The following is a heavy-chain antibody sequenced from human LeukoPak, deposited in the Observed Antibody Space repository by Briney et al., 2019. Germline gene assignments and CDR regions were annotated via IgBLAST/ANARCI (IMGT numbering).Heavy chain of an antibody. V-gene: IGHV4-34*01. CDR1: GGSFSDYY. CDR2: INHSGST. J-gene: IGHJ5*02. CDR3: ARGRYCSGGSCLGGKWFDP. Sequence: PSETLSLTCAVYGGSFSDYYWSWIRQPPGKGLEWIGEINHSGSTNYNPSLKSRVTVSVDTSKNQFSLKLSSVTAADTAVYYCARGRYCSGGSCLGGKWFDPWGQGTLVTVSS. D-gene: IGHD2-15*01.